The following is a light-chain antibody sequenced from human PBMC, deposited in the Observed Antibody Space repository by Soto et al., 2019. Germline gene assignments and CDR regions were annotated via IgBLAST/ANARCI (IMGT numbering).Light chain of an antibody. CDR2: GAS. J-gene: IGKJ2*01. Sequence: EVVMTQSPATLYVSPGERVTLSCRASQAVGYNLARYQHKPGQAPRLLIYGASTRVTGIPTRFSGSGSGTEFTLTISSLQSEDFAIYYCQQSYTFGQGTKLEIK. CDR3: QQSYT. CDR1: QAVGYN. V-gene: IGKV3-15*01.